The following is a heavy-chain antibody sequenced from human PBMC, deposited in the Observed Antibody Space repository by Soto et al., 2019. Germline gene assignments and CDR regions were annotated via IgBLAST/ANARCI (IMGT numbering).Heavy chain of an antibody. J-gene: IGHJ5*02. Sequence: PSVKVSGKASGYTFTSYGISWVRQAPGQGLEWMGWISAYNGNTNDAQKLQGRVTMTTDTSTSTAYMELRSLRSDDTAVYYCAFALSTGWYVDRNWFGPWGQGTRVTVAS. CDR1: GYTFTSYG. CDR2: ISAYNGNT. CDR3: AFALSTGWYVDRNWFGP. V-gene: IGHV1-18*01. D-gene: IGHD6-19*01.